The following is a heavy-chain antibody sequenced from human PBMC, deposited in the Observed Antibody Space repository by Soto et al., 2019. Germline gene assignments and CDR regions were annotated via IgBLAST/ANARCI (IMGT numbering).Heavy chain of an antibody. CDR1: GFTVSSTY. V-gene: IGHV3-53*01. CDR2: LYTGTDT. J-gene: IGHJ4*02. CDR3: ARDSVRGYYDSSGYSTALDY. D-gene: IGHD3-22*01. Sequence: GGSLRLSCAASGFTVSSTYLTWVRQAPGKGLEWVAILYTGTDTVYADSVKGRFTISRDSSKNTFYLQMNSLRAEDTAMYFCARDSVRGYYDSSGYSTALDYWGQGTLVTVSS.